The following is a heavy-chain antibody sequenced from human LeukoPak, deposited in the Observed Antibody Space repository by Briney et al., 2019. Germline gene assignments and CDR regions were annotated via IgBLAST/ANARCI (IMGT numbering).Heavy chain of an antibody. V-gene: IGHV4-59*08. J-gene: IGHJ5*02. CDR3: ERIRFGKLNWFDL. CDR2: IYYTGST. CDR1: GGSISSYY. Sequence: SETLSLTCTVSGGSISSYYWSWIRQPPGKGLEWIGYIYYTGSTNYNPSLKSRVTISIDTSKNPFSLNLNSVTAADTAVYYCERIRFGKLNWFDLWGQGALVTVSS. D-gene: IGHD3-10*01.